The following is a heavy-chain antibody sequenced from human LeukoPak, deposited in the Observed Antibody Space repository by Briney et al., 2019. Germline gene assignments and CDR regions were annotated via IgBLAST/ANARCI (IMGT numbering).Heavy chain of an antibody. D-gene: IGHD3-3*02. J-gene: IGHJ4*02. CDR3: ARSLALLRYIDF. Sequence: SETLSLTCAVYGGSLSGYYWSWIRQPPGKGLEWIGEINHSGSTNYNPSLKSGVTISVDTSKNQFSLKLSSVTAADTAVYYCARSLALLRYIDFWGQGTLVTVSS. CDR2: INHSGST. V-gene: IGHV4-34*01. CDR1: GGSLSGYY.